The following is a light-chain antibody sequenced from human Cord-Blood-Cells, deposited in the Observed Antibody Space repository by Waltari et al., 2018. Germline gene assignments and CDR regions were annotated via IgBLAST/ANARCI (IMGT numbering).Light chain of an antibody. V-gene: IGKV4-1*01. J-gene: IGKJ2*01. Sequence: DIVMPQSPDSLAVSLGERAPINCKSRQSVLYSSNNKNYSAWYQQKPGQPPKLLIYWASTRESGVPDRFSGSGSGTDFTLTISSLQAEDVAVYYCQQYYSTPYTFGQGTKLEIK. CDR2: WAS. CDR1: QSVLYSSNNKNY. CDR3: QQYYSTPYT.